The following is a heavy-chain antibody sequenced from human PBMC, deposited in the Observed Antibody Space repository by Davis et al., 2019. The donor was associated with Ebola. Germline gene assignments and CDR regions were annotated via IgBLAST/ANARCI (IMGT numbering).Heavy chain of an antibody. J-gene: IGHJ4*02. CDR2: INSDGSST. Sequence: PGGPLRLSCAASGFTFSGYWMHWVRQAPGKGLLWVSRINSDGSSTSYADSVKGRFTISRDNAKNSLYLQMNSLTTEDTALYYCAKGGTSGWYGSFDYWGQGTLVTVSS. CDR3: AKGGTSGWYGSFDY. CDR1: GFTFSGYW. D-gene: IGHD6-19*01. V-gene: IGHV3-74*01.